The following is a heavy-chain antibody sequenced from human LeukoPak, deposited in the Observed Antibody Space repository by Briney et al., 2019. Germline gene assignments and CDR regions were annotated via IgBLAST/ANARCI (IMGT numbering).Heavy chain of an antibody. D-gene: IGHD6-19*01. J-gene: IGHJ5*01. CDR1: GYTFTSYD. CDR3: ARGLIAVAGTFVWFDS. CDR2: MNPNSGNT. V-gene: IGHV1-8*01. Sequence: ASVKVSCKASGYTFTSYDINWVRQAPGQGLEWMGWMNPNSGNTGYAQKFQGRVTMTRNTSISTAYMELSSLRSEDTAVYYCARGLIAVAGTFVWFDSWGQGTLVTVSS.